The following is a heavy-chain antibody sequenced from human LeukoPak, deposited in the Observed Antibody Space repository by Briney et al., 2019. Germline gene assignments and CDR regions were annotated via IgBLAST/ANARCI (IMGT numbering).Heavy chain of an antibody. J-gene: IGHJ4*02. Sequence: PGGSLRLSCAASGFTFGSYAMHWVREAPGKGLEYVSAISSNGGSTYYANSVKGRFTISRDNSKNTLYLQMGSLRAEDMAVYYCARVGGRGILNYWGQGTLVTVSS. D-gene: IGHD3-16*01. CDR2: ISSNGGST. CDR3: ARVGGRGILNY. V-gene: IGHV3-64*01. CDR1: GFTFGSYA.